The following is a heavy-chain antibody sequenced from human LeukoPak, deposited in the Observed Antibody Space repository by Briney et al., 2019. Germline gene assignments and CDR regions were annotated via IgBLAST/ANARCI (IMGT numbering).Heavy chain of an antibody. CDR3: AKGDKGCSSTSCYLVY. V-gene: IGHV3-23*01. CDR2: ISGSGGST. J-gene: IGHJ4*02. CDR1: GFTFSSYA. Sequence: PGGSLRLSCAASGFTFSSYAMSWVRQAPGKGLEWVSAISGSGGSTYYADSVKGRFTISRDNSKNTLYLQMNSLRAEDTAVYYCAKGDKGCSSTSCYLVYWGQGTLVTVSS. D-gene: IGHD2-2*01.